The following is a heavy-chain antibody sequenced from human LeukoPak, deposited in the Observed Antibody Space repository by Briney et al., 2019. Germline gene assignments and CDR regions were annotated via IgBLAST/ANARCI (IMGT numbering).Heavy chain of an antibody. CDR1: GFTFSSYE. D-gene: IGHD3-3*01. CDR2: ISSDGRNT. Sequence: GGSLRLSCAASGFTFSSYEMNWVRQAPGKGLEYASAISSDGRNTYYANSVKGRFTISRDNSKNTLYLQMGSLRAEDMAVYYCARVRNYDFWSGYDSWGQGTLVTVSS. J-gene: IGHJ4*02. CDR3: ARVRNYDFWSGYDS. V-gene: IGHV3-64*01.